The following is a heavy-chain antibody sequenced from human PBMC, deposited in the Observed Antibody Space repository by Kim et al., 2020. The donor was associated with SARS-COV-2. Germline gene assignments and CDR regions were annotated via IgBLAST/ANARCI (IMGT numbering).Heavy chain of an antibody. Sequence: GGSLRLSCAASGFTFDDYAMHWVRQAPGKGLEWVSGISWNSGSIGYADSVKGRFTISRDNAKNSLYLQMNSLRAEDTALYYCAKDIRHGCTRDVGPLGCAFDIWGQGTMVTVYS. V-gene: IGHV3-9*01. CDR2: ISWNSGSI. D-gene: IGHD3-10*01. CDR3: AKDIRHGCTRDVGPLGCAFDI. J-gene: IGHJ3*02. CDR1: GFTFDDYA.